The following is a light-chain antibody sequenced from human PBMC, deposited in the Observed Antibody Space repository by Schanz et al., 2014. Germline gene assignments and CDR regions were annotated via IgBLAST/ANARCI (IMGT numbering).Light chain of an antibody. CDR1: QSVNSY. J-gene: IGKJ4*01. Sequence: EIVLTQSPVTLSLYPGERATLSCRASQSVNSYLAWYQQKPGLAPRLLIYDASNRATGIPARFSGSGSGTDFTLTVSSLLAEDSAVYYCQQYDEWPLTFGGGTKVEIK. CDR2: DAS. CDR3: QQYDEWPLT. V-gene: IGKV3-11*01.